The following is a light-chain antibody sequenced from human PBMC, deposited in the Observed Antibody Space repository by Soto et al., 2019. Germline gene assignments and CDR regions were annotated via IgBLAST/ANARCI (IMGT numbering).Light chain of an antibody. V-gene: IGKV1-33*01. CDR3: QQYDNLPLT. Sequence: DIQMTQSPSSLSASVGDRVTITCQASQDINNYLNRYQQKPGKAPELLICDASKLETGVPSRFSGSGDGTDFTLTISSLQPEDIATYYCQQYDNLPLTFGGGTKVDIK. J-gene: IGKJ4*01. CDR2: DAS. CDR1: QDINNY.